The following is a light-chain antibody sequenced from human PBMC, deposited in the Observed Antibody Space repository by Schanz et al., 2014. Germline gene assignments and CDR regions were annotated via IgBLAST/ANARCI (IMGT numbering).Light chain of an antibody. CDR3: QQRSNWPLT. CDR2: GAS. CDR1: QSVSNN. V-gene: IGKV3D-20*02. Sequence: EVVMTQSPATLSGSPGERATLSCRASQSVSNNLAWYQQKPGQAPRLLIYGASSRATGIPDRFSGSGSGTDFTLTISRLEPEDFAVYYCQQRSNWPLTFGGGTKGESK. J-gene: IGKJ4*01.